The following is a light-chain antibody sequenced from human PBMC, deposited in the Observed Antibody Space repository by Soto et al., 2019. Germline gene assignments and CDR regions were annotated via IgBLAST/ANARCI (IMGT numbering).Light chain of an antibody. CDR1: SSDVGGYNS. CDR2: EVS. V-gene: IGLV2-14*01. CDR3: NSYRHSTTLV. Sequence: QSVLTQPASVSGSPGQSITISCTGTSSDVGGYNSVSWFQQHPSKAPKLIIYEVSHRPSGVSIRFSGSKSGNTASLTISWLQAEDEADYYCNSYRHSTTLVFGTGTKLTVL. J-gene: IGLJ1*01.